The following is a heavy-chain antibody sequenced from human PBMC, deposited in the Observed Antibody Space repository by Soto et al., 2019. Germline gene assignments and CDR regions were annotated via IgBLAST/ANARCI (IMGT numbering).Heavy chain of an antibody. D-gene: IGHD3-22*01. J-gene: IGHJ4*02. V-gene: IGHV4-30-2*01. CDR2: IYYGGST. Sequence: PSETLSLTCAVSGGSISSGDYSWNWIRQPPGKGLEWIGYIYYGGSTYYNPSLQSRVTMSVDRSRNQFSLKLISVTAADTAVYYCARVRREYDNSGPVDYWGQGTQVTVSS. CDR1: GGSISSGDYS. CDR3: ARVRREYDNSGPVDY.